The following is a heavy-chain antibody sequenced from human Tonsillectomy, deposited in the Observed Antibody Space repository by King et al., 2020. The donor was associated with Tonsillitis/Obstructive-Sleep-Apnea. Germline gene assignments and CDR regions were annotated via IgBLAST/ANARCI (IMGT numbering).Heavy chain of an antibody. V-gene: IGHV5-51*01. Sequence: DVQLVESGAEVKKPGESLKISCKGSGYSFTSYWIGWVRQMPGKGLEWMGIIYPGDSDTRYSPSFQGQVTISADKSISTAYLQWSSLKASDTAMYYCARGPPQVDGDYVRGGPGNFNWFDPWGQGTLVTVSS. CDR2: IYPGDSDT. CDR3: ARGPPQVDGDYVRGGPGNFNWFDP. J-gene: IGHJ5*02. CDR1: GYSFTSYW. D-gene: IGHD4-17*01.